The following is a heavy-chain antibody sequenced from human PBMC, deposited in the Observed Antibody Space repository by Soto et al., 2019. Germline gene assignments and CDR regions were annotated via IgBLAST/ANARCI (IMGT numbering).Heavy chain of an antibody. CDR2: IYYSGST. CDR1: GGSISSSSYY. Sequence: SETLSLTCTVSGGSISSSSYYWGWIRQPPGKGLEWIGSIYYSGSTYYNPSLKSRVTISVGTSKNQFSLKLSSVTAADTAVYYCARQAKLWSYDYYYYGMDVWGQGTTVTVSS. V-gene: IGHV4-39*01. J-gene: IGHJ6*02. D-gene: IGHD1-26*01. CDR3: ARQAKLWSYDYYYYGMDV.